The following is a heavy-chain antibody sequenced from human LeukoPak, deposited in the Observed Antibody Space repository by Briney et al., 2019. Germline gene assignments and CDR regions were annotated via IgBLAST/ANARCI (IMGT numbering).Heavy chain of an antibody. CDR3: ARDSGNYGSESYYVDY. V-gene: IGHV1-8*01. Sequence: ASVKVSCKASGYTFTSYDINWVRQATGQGLEWMGWMNPNSGNTGYAQKFQGRVTITADESTSTAYMELSSLRSEDTAVYYCARDSGNYGSESYYVDYWGQGTLVTVSS. CDR1: GYTFTSYD. D-gene: IGHD3-10*01. CDR2: MNPNSGNT. J-gene: IGHJ4*02.